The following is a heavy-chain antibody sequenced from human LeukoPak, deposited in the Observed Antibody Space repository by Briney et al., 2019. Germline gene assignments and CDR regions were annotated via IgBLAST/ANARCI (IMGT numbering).Heavy chain of an antibody. Sequence: NPGGSLRLSCAASGFTFSSYSMNWVRQAPGKGLEWVSSISSSSSYIYYADSVKGRFTISRDNAKNSLYPQMNSLRAEDTAVYYCAREVSENIVVVVAPGHFDYWGQGTLVTVSS. CDR1: GFTFSSYS. D-gene: IGHD2-15*01. J-gene: IGHJ4*02. CDR2: ISSSSSYI. CDR3: AREVSENIVVVVAPGHFDY. V-gene: IGHV3-21*01.